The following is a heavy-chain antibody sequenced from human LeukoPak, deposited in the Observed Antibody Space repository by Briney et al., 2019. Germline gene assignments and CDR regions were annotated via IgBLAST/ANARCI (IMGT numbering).Heavy chain of an antibody. Sequence: GRSLRLSCAASGFIFSHYGMHWVRQAPGKGLEWVAVIWSDGSNRFYADSVKGPFTISRDNSQKTLFLQMNSLRAEDTAIYYCARDAQRGFDYSNSLEYWGHGTLVTVSS. V-gene: IGHV3-33*01. CDR1: GFIFSHYG. CDR2: IWSDGSNR. D-gene: IGHD4-11*01. J-gene: IGHJ4*01. CDR3: ARDAQRGFDYSNSLEY.